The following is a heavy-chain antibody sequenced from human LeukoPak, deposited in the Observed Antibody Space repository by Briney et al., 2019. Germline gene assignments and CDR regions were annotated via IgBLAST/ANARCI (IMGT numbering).Heavy chain of an antibody. CDR1: GYTFTGYY. J-gene: IGHJ3*02. CDR3: AGSDYDFWSGYLGI. CDR2: INPNSGGT. V-gene: IGHV1-2*02. Sequence: GASVKVSCKASGYTFTGYYMHWVRQAPGQGLEWMGWINPNSGGTNYAQKFQGRVTMTRGTSISTAYMELSRLRSDDTAVYYCAGSDYDFWSGYLGIWGQGTMVTVSS. D-gene: IGHD3-3*01.